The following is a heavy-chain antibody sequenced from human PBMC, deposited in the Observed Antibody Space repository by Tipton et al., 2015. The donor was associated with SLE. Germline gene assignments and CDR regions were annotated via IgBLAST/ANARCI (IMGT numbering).Heavy chain of an antibody. V-gene: IGHV3-21*01. Sequence: SLRLSCAASGFTFSSYSMNWVRQAPGKGLEWVSSISSSSSYIYYADSVKGRFTISRDNAKNSLYLQMNSLRAEDTAVYYCARDLEKGYTAMANDAFDIWGQGTMVTVSS. D-gene: IGHD5-18*01. J-gene: IGHJ3*02. CDR2: ISSSSSYI. CDR1: GFTFSSYS. CDR3: ARDLEKGYTAMANDAFDI.